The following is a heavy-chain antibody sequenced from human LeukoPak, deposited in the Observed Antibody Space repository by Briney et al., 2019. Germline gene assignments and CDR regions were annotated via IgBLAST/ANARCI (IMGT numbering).Heavy chain of an antibody. V-gene: IGHV3-23*01. CDR2: ISGSGGST. Sequence: GGSLRLSCATSGFTFSSNWMSWVRHAPGKGLEWVSVISGSGGSTNYADSVKGWFTIFRDNAKNTLYLQMNSLRAEDTAIYYCAKESDYGDYFDYWGQGTLVTVSS. CDR3: AKESDYGDYFDY. D-gene: IGHD4/OR15-4a*01. CDR1: GFTFSSNW. J-gene: IGHJ4*02.